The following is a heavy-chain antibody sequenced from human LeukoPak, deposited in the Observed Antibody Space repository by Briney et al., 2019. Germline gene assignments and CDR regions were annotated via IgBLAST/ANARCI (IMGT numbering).Heavy chain of an antibody. V-gene: IGHV3-21*06. CDR2: ISGSSSYL. D-gene: IGHD6-13*01. Sequence: PGGSLSLSCAASGLTFSSYSMNWVRQAPGKGLEWASCISGSSSYLKYADSLKGRFTISRDNAKNLLYLQMTSLRAEDTGVYYCARAYNSGWYVMDVWGKGTTVTVST. CDR3: ARAYNSGWYVMDV. CDR1: GLTFSSYS. J-gene: IGHJ6*04.